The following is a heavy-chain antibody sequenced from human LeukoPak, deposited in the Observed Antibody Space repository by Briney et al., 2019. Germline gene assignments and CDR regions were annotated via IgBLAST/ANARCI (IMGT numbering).Heavy chain of an antibody. CDR2: FEWDDDK. D-gene: IGHD4-17*01. Sequence: SGPALVKPTQTLTLTCTFSGFSLSTSAMRMSWIRQPPGQAQEWLTRFEWDDDKFYSTSLKTRLTISKDTSKNQVVLTMTNMDPVDTATYYCARIGSYGDYGPYYFDYWGQGTLVTVSS. J-gene: IGHJ4*02. CDR1: GFSLSTSAMR. CDR3: ARIGSYGDYGPYYFDY. V-gene: IGHV2-70*04.